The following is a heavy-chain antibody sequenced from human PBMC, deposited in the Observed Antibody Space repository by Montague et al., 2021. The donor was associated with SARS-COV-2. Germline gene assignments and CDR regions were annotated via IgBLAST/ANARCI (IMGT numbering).Heavy chain of an antibody. D-gene: IGHD5-18*01. Sequence: SLRLSCAASGFTVSSSYISWVRQAPGKGLEWVSVLYIGGALFYGDSVRGRFTISRDNSKNTLYLQMNTLRAEDTAMYYCARAPHPLGNSYGTHFDYWGQGTLVTVSS. CDR1: GFTVSSSY. V-gene: IGHV3-53*01. CDR2: LYIGGAL. CDR3: ARAPHPLGNSYGTHFDY. J-gene: IGHJ4*02.